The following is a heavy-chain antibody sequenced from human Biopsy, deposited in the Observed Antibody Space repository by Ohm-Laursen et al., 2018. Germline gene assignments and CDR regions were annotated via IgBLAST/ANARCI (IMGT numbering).Heavy chain of an antibody. CDR1: GFTFYDYA. D-gene: IGHD1-1*01. CDR3: AKDVRVKVQLDGMDV. Sequence: LRLSCSSSGFTFYDYAMHWVRQAPGNGLDFVSFIICHSGSRGYADSVKGRFTISRDNAKKLLYLQMNSLRAEDTALYYCAKDVRVKVQLDGMDVWGQGTTVTVSS. J-gene: IGHJ6*02. CDR2: IICHSGSR. V-gene: IGHV3-9*01.